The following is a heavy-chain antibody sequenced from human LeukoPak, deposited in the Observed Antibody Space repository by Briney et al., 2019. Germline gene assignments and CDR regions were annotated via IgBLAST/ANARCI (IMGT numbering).Heavy chain of an antibody. V-gene: IGHV5-51*01. D-gene: IGHD1-26*01. CDR1: GYSFTSYW. CDR3: ARLSWDQYFFDF. Sequence: GESLKISCKGSGYSFTSYWIGWVRQMPGKGLKWMAIIFPGDSDRRYSPSFQGQVTISADRSIRTAYLRWSSLKASDTAIYYCARLSWDQYFFDFWGQGTQVTVSS. CDR2: IFPGDSDR. J-gene: IGHJ4*01.